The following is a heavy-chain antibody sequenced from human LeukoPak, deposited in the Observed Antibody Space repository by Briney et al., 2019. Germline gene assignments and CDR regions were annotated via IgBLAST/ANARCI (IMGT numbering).Heavy chain of an antibody. V-gene: IGHV4-39*07. Sequence: SETLSLTCTVSGGSISTSNYYWGWIRQPPGKGLEWIGNIFYSGSTYYSPSLKSRVTISLDTSRNQFSLKLNSVTAADTAVYYCAKDVRAVAGTWSHMDVWGKGTTVTVSS. J-gene: IGHJ6*03. D-gene: IGHD6-19*01. CDR1: GGSISTSNYY. CDR3: AKDVRAVAGTWSHMDV. CDR2: IFYSGST.